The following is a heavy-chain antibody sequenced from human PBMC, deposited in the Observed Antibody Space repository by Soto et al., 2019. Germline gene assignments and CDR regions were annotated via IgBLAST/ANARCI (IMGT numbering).Heavy chain of an antibody. CDR2: IWYDGSNK. D-gene: IGHD3-10*01. J-gene: IGHJ4*02. CDR1: GFTFSSYG. Sequence: GGSLRLSCAASGFTFSSYGMHWVRQAPGKGLEWVAVIWYDGSNKYYADSVKGRFTISRDNSKNTLYLQMNSLRAEDTAVYYCARDLSLAEDQIEGTDYWGQGTLVTVSS. CDR3: ARDLSLAEDQIEGTDY. V-gene: IGHV3-33*01.